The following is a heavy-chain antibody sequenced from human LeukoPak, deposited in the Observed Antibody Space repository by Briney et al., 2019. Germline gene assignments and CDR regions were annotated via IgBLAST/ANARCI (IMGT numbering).Heavy chain of an antibody. J-gene: IGHJ4*02. CDR3: ARGGDTAKGGKD. CDR2: IHPGGTI. D-gene: IGHD5-18*01. CDR1: GGSISGDGHY. Sequence: PSETLSLTCTVSGGSISGDGHYWTWTPQHPGQGLEWLGFIHPGGTIYYNPSLSSRLFISADTTNNQMSLKLSFVTAADAAVYYCARGGDTAKGGKDWGQGTLVTVSS. V-gene: IGHV4-31*03.